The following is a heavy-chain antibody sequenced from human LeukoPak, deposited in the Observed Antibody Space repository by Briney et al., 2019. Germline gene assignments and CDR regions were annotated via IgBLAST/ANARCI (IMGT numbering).Heavy chain of an antibody. CDR1: GFTFSSYD. J-gene: IGHJ4*02. Sequence: PGRSLRLSCAASGFTFSSYDMHWVRQAPGKGLEGVAVISYDGSNKYSADSVKGRFTISRDNSKNTLYLQMNSLRPEDTAVYYCATDHGFHYGAYFDYWGQGTLVTVSS. V-gene: IGHV3-30*03. CDR2: ISYDGSNK. D-gene: IGHD4-17*01. CDR3: ATDHGFHYGAYFDY.